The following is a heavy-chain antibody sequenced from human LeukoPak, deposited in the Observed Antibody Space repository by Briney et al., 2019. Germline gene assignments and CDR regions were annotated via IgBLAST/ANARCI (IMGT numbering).Heavy chain of an antibody. D-gene: IGHD6-6*01. CDR2: IRRKANSYAT. Sequence: GGSLRLSCAASGFTFSGSAMHWVRQASGKGLEWVGRIRRKANSYATAYAASVKGRFTISRDDSKNTAYLQMNSLKTEDTAVYYCARGSPSIAARPSGPIDYWGQGTLVTVSS. CDR1: GFTFSGSA. J-gene: IGHJ4*02. CDR3: ARGSPSIAARPSGPIDY. V-gene: IGHV3-73*01.